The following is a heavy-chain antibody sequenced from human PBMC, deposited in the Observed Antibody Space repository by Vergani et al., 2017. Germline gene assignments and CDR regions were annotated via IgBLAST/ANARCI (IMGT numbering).Heavy chain of an antibody. CDR1: GFAFGDFG. D-gene: IGHD2/OR15-2a*01. V-gene: IGHV3-20*04. Sequence: EVQLVESGGGVVRPGGSLRLSCVGSGFAFGDFGMSWVRQVPGKGLVWVAGINWNGGTTIYGDPVTGRLTISRDNAKNSLYLQMNSLRVEDTAFYYCVKDSEYSLAYFQFWGQGTLVTVSS. J-gene: IGHJ4*02. CDR2: INWNGGTT. CDR3: VKDSEYSLAYFQF.